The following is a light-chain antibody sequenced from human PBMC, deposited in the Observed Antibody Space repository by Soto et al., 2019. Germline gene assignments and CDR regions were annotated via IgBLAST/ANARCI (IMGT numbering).Light chain of an antibody. CDR1: QTISIY. CDR3: QQSYSTPLT. J-gene: IGKJ1*01. CDR2: TAS. V-gene: IGKV1-39*01. Sequence: DIQMTQSPSSLSASVGDRVTITCRASQTISIYLNWYQHIVGKAPNLLIYTASRLASGVPSRFSGSGSGTDFTLTVSGLQPDDFAHYDGQQSYSTPLTFGQGTKVEIK.